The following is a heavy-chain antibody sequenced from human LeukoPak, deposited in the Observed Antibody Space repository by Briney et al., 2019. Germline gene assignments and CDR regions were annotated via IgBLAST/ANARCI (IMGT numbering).Heavy chain of an antibody. J-gene: IGHJ4*02. CDR3: ARLNAKIDY. Sequence: SETLSLTCAVYGGSFSGYYWSWIRQPPGKGLEWIGEINHSGSTNYNPSLKSRVTISVDTSKNQFSLKLSSVTAADTAVYYCARLNAKIDYWGQGTLVTVSS. D-gene: IGHD1-1*01. V-gene: IGHV4-34*01. CDR1: GGSFSGYY. CDR2: INHSGST.